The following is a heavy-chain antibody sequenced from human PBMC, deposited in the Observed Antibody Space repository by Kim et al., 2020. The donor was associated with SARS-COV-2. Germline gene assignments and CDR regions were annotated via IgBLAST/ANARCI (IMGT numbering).Heavy chain of an antibody. D-gene: IGHD3-9*01. CDR3: ARQEGLRYFDWSYYYYG. Sequence: ETLSLTCTVSGGSISSSSYYWGWIRQPPGKGLEWIGSIYYSGSTYYNPSLKSRVTISVDTSKNQFSLKLSSVTAADTAVYYCARQEGLRYFDWSYYYYG. J-gene: IGHJ6*01. CDR2: IYYSGST. CDR1: GGSISSSSYY. V-gene: IGHV4-39*01.